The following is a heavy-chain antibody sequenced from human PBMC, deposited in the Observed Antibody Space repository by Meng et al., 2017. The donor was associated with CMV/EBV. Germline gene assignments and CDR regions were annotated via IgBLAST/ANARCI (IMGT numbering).Heavy chain of an antibody. D-gene: IGHD4-11*01. J-gene: IGHJ5*02. CDR1: GYTFTSYG. CDR3: ARHYSNLKGGWFDP. Sequence: ASVKVSCKASGYTFTSYGISWVRQAPGQGLEWMGWISAYNGNTNYAQKLQGRVTMTADTSTSTAYMELRSLRSDDTDVYYCARHYSNLKGGWFDPWGQGTLVTVSS. V-gene: IGHV1-18*01. CDR2: ISAYNGNT.